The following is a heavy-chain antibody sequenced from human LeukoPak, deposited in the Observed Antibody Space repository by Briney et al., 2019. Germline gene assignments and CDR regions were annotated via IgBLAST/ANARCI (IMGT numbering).Heavy chain of an antibody. Sequence: SETLSLTCTVSGYSISSGYYWGWIRQPPGKGLEWIGSIYHSGSTYYKPSLKSRVTISVDTSKNQFSLKLSSVTAADTAVYYCARHAEGLGTPTTVVTPTAFDIWGQGTMVTVSS. CDR1: GYSISSGYY. J-gene: IGHJ3*02. D-gene: IGHD4-23*01. V-gene: IGHV4-38-2*02. CDR2: IYHSGST. CDR3: ARHAEGLGTPTTVVTPTAFDI.